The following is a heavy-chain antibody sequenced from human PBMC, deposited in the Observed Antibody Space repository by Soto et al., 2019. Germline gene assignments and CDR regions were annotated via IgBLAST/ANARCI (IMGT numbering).Heavy chain of an antibody. CDR2: IYYSGST. CDR3: ARQGWGSGWIIDY. CDR1: GGSISSSSYY. V-gene: IGHV4-39*01. D-gene: IGHD6-19*01. J-gene: IGHJ4*02. Sequence: PSETLSLTCTVSGGSISSSSYYWGWIRQPPGKGLEWIGSIYYSGSTYYNPSLKSRVTISVDTSKNQFSLKLSSVTAADTAVYYCARQGWGSGWIIDYWGQG.